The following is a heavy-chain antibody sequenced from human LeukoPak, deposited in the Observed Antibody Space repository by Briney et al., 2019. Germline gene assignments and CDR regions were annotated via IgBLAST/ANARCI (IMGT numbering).Heavy chain of an antibody. J-gene: IGHJ4*02. D-gene: IGHD2-15*01. V-gene: IGHV1-2*02. CDR3: ARDSALLGYCSGGSCYSGFDY. CDR2: INPNSGGT. CDR1: GYTFTGYY. Sequence: ASVKVSCKPSGYTFTGYYMHWVRQAPGQGLEWMGWINPNSGGTNYAQKFQGRVTMTRDTSISTAYMELGRLRSDDTAVYYCARDSALLGYCSGGSCYSGFDYWGQGTLVTVSS.